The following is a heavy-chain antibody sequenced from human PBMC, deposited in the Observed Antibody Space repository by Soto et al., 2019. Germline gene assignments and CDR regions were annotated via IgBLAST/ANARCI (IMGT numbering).Heavy chain of an antibody. Sequence: ASVKVSCKASGYTFSAYGIHWERQAPGQRPEWVGWINAGNGDTNYSQRLQGRVTMTTDTSTSTAYMELRSLRSDDTAVYYCARDGVTAVAGRYDYWGQGTLVTVSS. CDR2: INAGNGDT. CDR1: GYTFSAYG. D-gene: IGHD6-19*01. CDR3: ARDGVTAVAGRYDY. V-gene: IGHV1-18*04. J-gene: IGHJ4*02.